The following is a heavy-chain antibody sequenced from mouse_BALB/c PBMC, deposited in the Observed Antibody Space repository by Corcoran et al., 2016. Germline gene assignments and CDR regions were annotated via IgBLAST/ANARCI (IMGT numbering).Heavy chain of an antibody. V-gene: IGHV9-1*02. CDR3: AREPYATDY. CDR2: INTYTGEP. CDR1: GYTFTNYG. J-gene: IGHJ4*01. Sequence: QIQLVQSGPELKKPRETVKISCKASGYTFTNYGMNWVKQAPGKGLKWLGWINTYTGEPTYADDFKGRFAFSLEISASTAYLQINNLKNEDMATYFCAREPYATDYWGQGTSVTVSS.